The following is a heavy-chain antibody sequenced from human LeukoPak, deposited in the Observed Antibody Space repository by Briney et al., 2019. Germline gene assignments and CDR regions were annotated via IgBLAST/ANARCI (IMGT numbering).Heavy chain of an antibody. J-gene: IGHJ4*02. Sequence: SQTLSLTCTVSGGSISSGGYYWSWIRQHPGKGLEWIGYIYYSGSTYYNPSLKSRVTISVDTSKNQFSLKLSSVTVADTAVYYCAREKYSPGAVDYWGQGSLVTVSS. V-gene: IGHV4-31*03. D-gene: IGHD6-6*01. CDR3: AREKYSPGAVDY. CDR2: IYYSGST. CDR1: GGSISSGGYY.